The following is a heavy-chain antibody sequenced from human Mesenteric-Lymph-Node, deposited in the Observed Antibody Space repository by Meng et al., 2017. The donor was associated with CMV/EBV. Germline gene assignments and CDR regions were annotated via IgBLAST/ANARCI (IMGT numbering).Heavy chain of an antibody. CDR2: INPGDSDT. D-gene: IGHD3-16*02. CDR1: GYSFTTYW. V-gene: IGHV5-51*01. J-gene: IGHJ3*02. Sequence: GESLKISCESFGYSFTTYWIAWVRQMPGKGLEWMGIINPGDSDTRYSPSFQGQVTISVDKSISTAYLQWSSLKASDTAMYYCARSLSLAFDIWGQGTMVTVSS. CDR3: ARSLSLAFDI.